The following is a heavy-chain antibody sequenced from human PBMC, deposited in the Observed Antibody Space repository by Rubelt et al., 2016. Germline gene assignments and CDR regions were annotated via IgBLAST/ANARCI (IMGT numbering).Heavy chain of an antibody. J-gene: IGHJ5*02. Sequence: SAYNGNTSYAQKLQGRVTMTTDTSTSTAYMELRSLRSDDTAVYYCARDLTLTRYSSSWPRFDPWGQGTLVTVSS. D-gene: IGHD6-13*01. CDR2: SAYNGNT. V-gene: IGHV1-18*01. CDR3: ARDLTLTRYSSSWPRFDP.